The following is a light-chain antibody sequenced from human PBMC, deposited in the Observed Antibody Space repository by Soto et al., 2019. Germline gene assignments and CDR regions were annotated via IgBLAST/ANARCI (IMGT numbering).Light chain of an antibody. Sequence: DIVMTQSPDSLAVSLGERATINCKSSQSVLYSSNNKNYLAWYQQKQGQHPKLLIYWASTRESGVPDRFSGSGSGTDFTLTISSLQAEDVAVYYCQQDYSTPLTFGGGTKVEIK. J-gene: IGKJ4*01. V-gene: IGKV4-1*01. CDR2: WAS. CDR1: QSVLYSSNNKNY. CDR3: QQDYSTPLT.